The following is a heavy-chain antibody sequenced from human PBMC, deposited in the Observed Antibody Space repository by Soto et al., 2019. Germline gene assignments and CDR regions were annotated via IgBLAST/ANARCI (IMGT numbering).Heavy chain of an antibody. CDR1: GFIFSNCG. J-gene: IGHJ4*02. Sequence: QVQLVQSGGGVVQPGRSLRLSCAASGFIFSNCGMHWVRQAPGKGLEWVAYLWYDGSHQHYADSVKGRVTISRDSPKNMLYLQMTSLRAEDTGVYYCARDGYNFYDYWGQGAPVTVSS. CDR3: ARDGYNFYDY. V-gene: IGHV3-33*01. CDR2: LWYDGSHQ. D-gene: IGHD5-12*01.